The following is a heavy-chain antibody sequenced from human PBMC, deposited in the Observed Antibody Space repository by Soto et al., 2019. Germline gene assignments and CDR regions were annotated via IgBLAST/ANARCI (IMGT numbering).Heavy chain of an antibody. J-gene: IGHJ4*02. Sequence: PSETLSLTCSVSGGSINNYEYYWTWIRQPPGEGLEWIGHIYYTGSTSYNPSLKSRVTISLDTSKNQFSLKVNSVSAADTAVYYCARDRSSSPDFFDSWGQGTLVTVSS. CDR3: ARDRSSSPDFFDS. D-gene: IGHD6-6*01. V-gene: IGHV4-30-4*01. CDR1: GGSINNYEYY. CDR2: IYYTGST.